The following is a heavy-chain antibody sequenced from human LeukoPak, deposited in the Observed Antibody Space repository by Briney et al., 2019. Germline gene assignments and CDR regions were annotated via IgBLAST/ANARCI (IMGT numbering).Heavy chain of an antibody. CDR2: TYYRSKWYN. V-gene: IGHV6-1*01. J-gene: IGHJ3*02. CDR3: ARVGGYSYGFMAFDI. Sequence: SQTLSLTFAISGDSVSSNSAAWNWIRQSPSRGLEWLERTYYRSKWYNDYAVSVKSRITINPDTSKNQFSLQLNSVTPEDTAVYYCARVGGYSYGFMAFDIWGQGTMVTVSS. CDR1: GDSVSSNSAA. D-gene: IGHD5-18*01.